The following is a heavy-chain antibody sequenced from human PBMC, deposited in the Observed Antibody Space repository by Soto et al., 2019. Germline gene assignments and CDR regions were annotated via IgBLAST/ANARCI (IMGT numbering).Heavy chain of an antibody. CDR1: GFTFSSYA. CDR3: AKGTLLPYDYYYGMDV. D-gene: IGHD1-26*01. Sequence: GGSLRLSCAASGFTFSSYAMSWFRQARGKGQEWVSAISGRGGSTYYADSVKGRFTISRYNSKNTLYLPMNSLRAEGTAVYYWAKGTLLPYDYYYGMDVWGQGTTVAVAS. J-gene: IGHJ6*02. CDR2: ISGRGGST. V-gene: IGHV3-23*01.